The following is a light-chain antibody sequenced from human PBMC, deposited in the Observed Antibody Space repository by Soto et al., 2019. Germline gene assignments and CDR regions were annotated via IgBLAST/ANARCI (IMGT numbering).Light chain of an antibody. J-gene: IGLJ2*01. V-gene: IGLV1-40*01. Sequence: QSVLTQPPSVSGAPGQRGTISCTGSSSNIGAGYDVHWYQQLPGTAPKLLIYGNSNRPSGVPDRFSGSKSGTSASLAITGLQAEHEADYYCQSYDSSLSVVFGGGTKLTVL. CDR1: SSNIGAGYD. CDR3: QSYDSSLSVV. CDR2: GNS.